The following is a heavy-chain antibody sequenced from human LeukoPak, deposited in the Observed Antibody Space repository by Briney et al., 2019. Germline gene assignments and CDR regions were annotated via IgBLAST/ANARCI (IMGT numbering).Heavy chain of an antibody. CDR1: GFTFSSYS. CDR3: ATDIVVVPAALVDY. V-gene: IGHV3-21*01. D-gene: IGHD2-2*01. Sequence: PGGSLRLSCAASGFTFSSYSMNWVRQAPGKGLEWVSSISSNSSYIYYADSVKGRFTISRDNAKNSLYLQMNSLRAEDTAVYYCATDIVVVPAALVDYWGQGTLVTVSS. J-gene: IGHJ4*02. CDR2: ISSNSSYI.